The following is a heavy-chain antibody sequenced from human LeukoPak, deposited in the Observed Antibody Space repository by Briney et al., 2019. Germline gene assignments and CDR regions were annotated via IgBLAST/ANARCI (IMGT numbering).Heavy chain of an antibody. CDR2: INHSGST. CDR3: ARVIGILCSGPSVNFDY. Sequence: SETLSLTCAVYGGSFSGYYWSWIRQPPGKGLEWIGEINHSGSTNYNPSLKSRVTISVDTSKNQFSLKLSSVTAADTAVYYCARVIGILCSGPSVNFDYWGQGTLVTVSS. CDR1: GGSFSGYY. J-gene: IGHJ4*02. V-gene: IGHV4-34*01. D-gene: IGHD2-21*01.